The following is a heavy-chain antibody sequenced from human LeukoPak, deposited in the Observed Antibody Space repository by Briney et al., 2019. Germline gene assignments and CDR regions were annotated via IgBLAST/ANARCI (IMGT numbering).Heavy chain of an antibody. Sequence: PGGSLRLSCAASGLTVTNNHMTWVRQAPGKGLEWVSVIQSGGSTYYADSVKGRFTISRDNSKNTLYLQMTSLRAEDTAVYYCARRAVTNLFDSWGQGTLVTVSS. V-gene: IGHV3-66*02. CDR2: IQSGGST. CDR3: ARRAVTNLFDS. J-gene: IGHJ4*02. CDR1: GLTVTNNH. D-gene: IGHD4-17*01.